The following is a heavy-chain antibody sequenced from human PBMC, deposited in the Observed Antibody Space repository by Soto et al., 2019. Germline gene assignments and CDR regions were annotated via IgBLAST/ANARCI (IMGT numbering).Heavy chain of an antibody. J-gene: IGHJ3*02. CDR3: AKGGWEQRGAFDI. D-gene: IGHD1-26*01. Sequence: GGSLRLSCAASGFTFSSYAMSWVRQAPGKRLEWVSAISGSCCSTYYAYSVKGRFTISIDYSKNTLYLQMNSLRSEDSAVYYCAKGGWEQRGAFDIWGQGTMVTVSS. CDR1: GFTFSSYA. V-gene: IGHV3-23*01. CDR2: ISGSCCST.